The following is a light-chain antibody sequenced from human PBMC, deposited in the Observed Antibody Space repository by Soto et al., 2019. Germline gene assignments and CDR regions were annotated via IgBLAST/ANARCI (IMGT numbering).Light chain of an antibody. J-gene: IGLJ3*02. CDR1: SSDVGGYNY. V-gene: IGLV2-14*03. Sequence: QSALTQPASVSGSPGQSITISCTGTSSDVGGYNYVSWYQHHPGKAPKLMIYDVSDRPSGVSNRFSGSKSGNTASLTISGLQAEDEAGYYCSSYTTSGTLFGGGTKLTVL. CDR3: SSYTTSGTL. CDR2: DVS.